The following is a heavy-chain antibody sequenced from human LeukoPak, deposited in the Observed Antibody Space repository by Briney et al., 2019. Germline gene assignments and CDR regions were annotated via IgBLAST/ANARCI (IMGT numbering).Heavy chain of an antibody. CDR2: FYYSGNT. CDR3: ARTAGVAVAGSRQYFDY. D-gene: IGHD6-19*01. V-gene: IGHV4-39*01. CDR1: GGSISSSSYY. Sequence: KPSETLSLTGSVSGGSISSSSYYWGWIRQPPGKGLEWIGSFYYSGNTYYNPSLKSRVTISVDTSKNEFSLKLRSVTAADTAVYYCARTAGVAVAGSRQYFDYWGQGTLVTVSS. J-gene: IGHJ4*02.